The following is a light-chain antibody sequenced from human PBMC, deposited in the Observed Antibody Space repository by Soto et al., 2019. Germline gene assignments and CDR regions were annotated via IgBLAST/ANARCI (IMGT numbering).Light chain of an antibody. Sequence: EVVLTQSPGTLSVSPGERATLSCRASQSVSSNLAWCQQKPGQAPRLLIYGASNRATGIPDRFSGSGSGTDFTLTISRLEPEDFAVYYCQQYGSSGTFGQGTKVDIK. J-gene: IGKJ1*01. V-gene: IGKV3-20*01. CDR1: QSVSSN. CDR2: GAS. CDR3: QQYGSSGT.